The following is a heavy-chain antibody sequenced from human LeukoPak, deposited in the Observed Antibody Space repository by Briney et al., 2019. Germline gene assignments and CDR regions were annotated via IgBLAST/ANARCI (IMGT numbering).Heavy chain of an antibody. V-gene: IGHV3-21*01. Sequence: GGSLRLSCAASGFTFSSYSMNWVRQAPGKGLEWVSSISSSSSYIYYADSVKGRFTISRDNAKNSLYLQMNSLRAEDTAVYYCASERSYGDYVIPSNYWGQGTLVTVSS. CDR1: GFTFSSYS. CDR2: ISSSSSYI. D-gene: IGHD4-17*01. J-gene: IGHJ4*02. CDR3: ASERSYGDYVIPSNY.